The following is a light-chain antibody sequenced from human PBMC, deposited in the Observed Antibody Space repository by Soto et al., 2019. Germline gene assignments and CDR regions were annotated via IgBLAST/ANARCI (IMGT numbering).Light chain of an antibody. CDR1: SSNIGSNT. CDR3: AAWDDSLNGRV. Sequence: QSLLTQPPSASGSPGQRVTISCSGSSSNIGSNTVNWYQQLPGTAPKLLIYSNNQRPSGVPDRFSGSKSGTSASLAISGLQSEDEADYYCAAWDDSLNGRVFGTGTKVT. CDR2: SNN. V-gene: IGLV1-44*01. J-gene: IGLJ1*01.